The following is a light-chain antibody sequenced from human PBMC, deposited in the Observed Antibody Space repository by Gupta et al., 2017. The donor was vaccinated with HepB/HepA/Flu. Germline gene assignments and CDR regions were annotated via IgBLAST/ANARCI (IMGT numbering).Light chain of an antibody. CDR2: DTS. Sequence: EIVLTQSPATLSLSPGERATLSCRASQSVSSYLAWYQQKPGQAPRLLIYDTSNRATGIAARFSGSGSGTXFTLTIXSRQPEDFAIYYCQHRSNCPITFGXGTKVDIK. CDR3: QHRSNCPIT. CDR1: QSVSSY. J-gene: IGKJ3*01. V-gene: IGKV3-11*01.